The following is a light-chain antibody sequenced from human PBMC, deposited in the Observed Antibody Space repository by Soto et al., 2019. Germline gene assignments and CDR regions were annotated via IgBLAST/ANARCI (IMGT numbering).Light chain of an antibody. J-gene: IGKJ1*01. CDR3: QQFNTSPWT. CDR2: GAY. V-gene: IGKV3-15*01. CDR1: QSVGIK. Sequence: EIVLTQSPGTLSVSPGERATLSCRASQSVGIKLAWYQQKPGQAPRLLMYGAYTRATGVPARFSGSGSGTEFTLSISSLQSEDFATYYCQQFNTSPWTFGQGTKVDIK.